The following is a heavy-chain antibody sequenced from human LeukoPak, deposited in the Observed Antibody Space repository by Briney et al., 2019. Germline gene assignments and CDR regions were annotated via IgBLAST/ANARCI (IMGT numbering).Heavy chain of an antibody. D-gene: IGHD1-26*01. CDR3: ARGIGERRPRDAFDI. CDR2: ISSSSSYI. V-gene: IGHV3-21*01. Sequence: KPGGSLRLSCAASGFTFSSYSMNWVRQAPGKGLEWVSSISSSSSYIYYADSVKGRFTISRDNAKNSLYLQMNSLRAEDTAVYYCARGIGERRPRDAFDIWGQGTMVTVSS. CDR1: GFTFSSYS. J-gene: IGHJ3*02.